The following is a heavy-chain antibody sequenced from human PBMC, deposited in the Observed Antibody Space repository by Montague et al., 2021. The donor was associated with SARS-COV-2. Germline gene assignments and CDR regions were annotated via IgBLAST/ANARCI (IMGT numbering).Heavy chain of an antibody. CDR1: GPSIWSGDW. J-gene: IGHJ4*02. Sequence: SETLSLTCSIPGPSIWSGDWWTWRLHPRHQKMECVGVFYHSRSTTYNPSLKSRVTISVDKSKNQFSLTLTSLTAADTAVYYCARAQKTISGMLIPPYYVDFWGQGTLVTVSS. V-gene: IGHV4-4*02. D-gene: IGHD3-3*01. CDR2: FYHSRST. CDR3: ARAQKTISGMLIPPYYVDF.